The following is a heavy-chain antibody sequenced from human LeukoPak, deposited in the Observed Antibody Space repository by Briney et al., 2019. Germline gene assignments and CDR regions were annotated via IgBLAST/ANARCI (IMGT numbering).Heavy chain of an antibody. J-gene: IGHJ5*01. D-gene: IGHD2-2*01. CDR1: GFTFSNAW. Sequence: GGSLRLSCAASGFTFSNAWMSWVRQAPGKGLEWVGRIRSETDGGTTDYAAPVKGRFTISRDDSRNTLYLQMSSLKTEDTAVYYCTKSLDCSRTSCDSWGQGTLVTVSS. CDR3: TKSLDCSRTSCDS. CDR2: IRSETDGGTT. V-gene: IGHV3-15*01.